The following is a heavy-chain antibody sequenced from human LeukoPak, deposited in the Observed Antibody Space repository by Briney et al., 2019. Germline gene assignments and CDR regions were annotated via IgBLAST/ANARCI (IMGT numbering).Heavy chain of an antibody. J-gene: IGHJ4*02. CDR3: ARDGHPRYHSSFVEFDY. CDR2: ISSSGSTI. V-gene: IGHV3-11*04. D-gene: IGHD6-6*01. CDR1: GFTFSDYY. Sequence: KPGGSLRLPCAASGFTFSDYYMSWIRQAPGKGLEWVSYISSSGSTIYYADSVKGRFTISRDNAKNSLYLQMNSLRAEDTAVYYCARDGHPRYHSSFVEFDYWGQGTLVTVSS.